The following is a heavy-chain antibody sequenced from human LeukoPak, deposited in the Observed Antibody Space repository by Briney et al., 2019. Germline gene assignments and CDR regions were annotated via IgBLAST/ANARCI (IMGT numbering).Heavy chain of an antibody. J-gene: IGHJ5*02. CDR1: GYSISSGYY. CDR3: ARVNDGRNWFDP. Sequence: SETLSLTCAVSGYSISSGYYWGWIRQPPGKGLEWIGSIYHSGSTYYNPSLKSRVTISVVTSKNQFSLKLSSVTAADTAVYYCARVNDGRNWFDPWGQGTLVTVSS. D-gene: IGHD1-26*01. V-gene: IGHV4-38-2*01. CDR2: IYHSGST.